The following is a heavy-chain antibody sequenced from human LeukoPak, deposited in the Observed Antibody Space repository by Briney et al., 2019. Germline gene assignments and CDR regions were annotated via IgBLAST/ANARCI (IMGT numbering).Heavy chain of an antibody. CDR1: GGSFSGYY. J-gene: IGHJ4*02. CDR3: ARGRTYYDFWSGYSRYFDY. D-gene: IGHD3-3*01. Sequence: KPSETLSLTCAVYGGSFSGYYWSWIRQPPGKGLEWIGEINHSGSTNYNPSLKSRVTISVDTSKNQFSLKLSSVTAADTAVYYCARGRTYYDFWSGYSRYFDYWGQGTLVTVFS. CDR2: INHSGST. V-gene: IGHV4-34*01.